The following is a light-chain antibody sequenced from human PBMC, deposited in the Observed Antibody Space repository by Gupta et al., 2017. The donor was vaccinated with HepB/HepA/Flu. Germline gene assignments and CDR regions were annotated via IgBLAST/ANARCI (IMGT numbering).Light chain of an antibody. Sequence: DIQMTQSPPTLSASVGDRVTITCRASASVSSWLAWYQQKPGKAPKLLIYSASSLEVGVPSRFSGCGSESEFTLSMGSVQPDGFASYYCQECNSWAFGQGTKVEIK. CDR3: QECNSWA. J-gene: IGKJ1*01. CDR1: ASVSSW. V-gene: IGKV1-5*03. CDR2: SAS.